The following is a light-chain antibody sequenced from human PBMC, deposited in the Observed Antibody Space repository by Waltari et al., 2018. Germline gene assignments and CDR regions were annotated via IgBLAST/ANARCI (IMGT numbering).Light chain of an antibody. CDR1: QTIKSSH. CDR2: GAS. J-gene: IGKJ2*01. Sequence: ESVLTQSPGTLSLSPGERVTLSCRASQTIKSSHLAWYQQKAGQAPGLLIYGASSRATGIPDRFSGGGSGTDFTRTINRLQPEDFAVYHCQQYGSSPYTFGQGTKLAIK. CDR3: QQYGSSPYT. V-gene: IGKV3-20*01.